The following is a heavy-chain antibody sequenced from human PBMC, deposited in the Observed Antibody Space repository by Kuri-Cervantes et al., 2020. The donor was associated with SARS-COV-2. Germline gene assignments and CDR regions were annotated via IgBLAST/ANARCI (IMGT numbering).Heavy chain of an antibody. CDR1: GFTFSSFA. D-gene: IGHD6-19*01. CDR2: ISGSGVGT. J-gene: IGHJ4*02. V-gene: IGHV3-23*01. Sequence: GGSLRLSCAASGFTFSSFAMSWVRQAPGKGLEWVSSISGSGVGTHYADSVRGRFTISRDNSKNTLYHQVNSLRAEDTAVYFCAKVNGILGSAWYGRAHFDYWGQGTLVTVSS. CDR3: AKVNGILGSAWYGRAHFDY.